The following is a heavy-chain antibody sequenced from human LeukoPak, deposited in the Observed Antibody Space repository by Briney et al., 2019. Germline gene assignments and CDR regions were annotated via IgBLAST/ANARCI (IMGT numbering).Heavy chain of an antibody. J-gene: IGHJ6*02. CDR2: INHSGST. D-gene: IGHD3-3*01. Sequence: GSLRLSCAASGFTFSNYAMSWVRQAPGKGLEWIGEINHSGSTNYNPSLKSRVTISVDTSKNQFSLKLSSVTAADTAVYYCARVMEGDYGAMDVWGQGTTVTVFS. CDR3: ARVMEGDYGAMDV. V-gene: IGHV4-34*01. CDR1: GFTFSNYA.